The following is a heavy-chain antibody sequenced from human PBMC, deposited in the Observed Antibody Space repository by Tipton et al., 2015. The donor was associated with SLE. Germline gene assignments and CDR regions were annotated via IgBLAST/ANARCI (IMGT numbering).Heavy chain of an antibody. CDR1: GDSINSYYS. CDR2: IYYGGST. J-gene: IGHJ2*01. CDR3: ARHPGLRYFDL. Sequence: LRLSCTVSGDSINSYYSWSWVRQPPGKGLEWIGYIYYGGSTNYNPSLKSRVTISEDTSKNKFSLKLTSATAADTAVYYCARHPGLRYFDLWGRGTLVTVSS. D-gene: IGHD6-25*01. V-gene: IGHV4-59*01.